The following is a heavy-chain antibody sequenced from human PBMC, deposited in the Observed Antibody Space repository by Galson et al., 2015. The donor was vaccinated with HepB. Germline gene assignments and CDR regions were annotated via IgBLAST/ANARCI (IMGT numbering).Heavy chain of an antibody. J-gene: IGHJ6*04. V-gene: IGHV4-34*01. Sequence: LTCAVYGGSFSGYYWSWIRQPPGKGLEWIGEINHSGSTNYTPSLKTRVTISVDTSKNQFSLKLSSVTAADTAVYYCARVADADYGDHSHFDSWGKGSTVIVSS. D-gene: IGHD4-17*01. CDR1: GGSFSGYY. CDR3: ARVADADYGDHSHFDS. CDR2: INHSGST.